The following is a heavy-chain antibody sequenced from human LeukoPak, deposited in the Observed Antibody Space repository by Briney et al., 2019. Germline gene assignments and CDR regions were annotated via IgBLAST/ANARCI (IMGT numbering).Heavy chain of an antibody. D-gene: IGHD3-10*01. CDR3: ARDSSYLSLDVGELFDY. CDR2: ISSSGSTI. V-gene: IGHV3-48*03. Sequence: GGSLRLSCAASGFTFSSYEMNWVRQAPGKGLEWVSYISSSGSTIYYADSVKGRFTISRDNAKNSLYLQMNSLRAEDTAVYYCARDSSYLSLDVGELFDYWGQGTLDTVSS. CDR1: GFTFSSYE. J-gene: IGHJ4*02.